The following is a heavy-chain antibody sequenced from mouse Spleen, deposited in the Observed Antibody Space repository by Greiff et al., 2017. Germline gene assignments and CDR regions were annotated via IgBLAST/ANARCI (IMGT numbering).Heavy chain of an antibody. Sequence: VQLQQPGAELVMPGASVKLSCKASGYTFTSYWMHWVKQRPGQGLEWIGEIDPSDSYTNYNQKFKGKATLTVDKSSSTAYMQLSSLTSEDSAVYYCAREGTRFAYWGQGTLVTVSA. V-gene: IGHV1-69*01. CDR1: GYTFTSYW. CDR2: IDPSDSYT. D-gene: IGHD3-3*01. CDR3: AREGTRFAY. J-gene: IGHJ3*01.